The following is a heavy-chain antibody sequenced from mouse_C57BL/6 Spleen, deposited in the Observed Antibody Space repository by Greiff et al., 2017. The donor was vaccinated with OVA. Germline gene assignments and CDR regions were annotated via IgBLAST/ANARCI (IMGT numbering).Heavy chain of an antibody. J-gene: IGHJ2*01. V-gene: IGHV1-55*01. CDR1: GYTFTSYW. CDR3: AREEIYYGTLDY. CDR2: IYPGSGST. Sequence: QVQLKQPGAELVKPGASVKMSCKASGYTFTSYWITWVKQRPGQGLEWIGDIYPGSGSTNYNEKFKSKATLTVDTSSSTAYMQLSSLTSEDSAVYYCAREEIYYGTLDYWGQGTTLTVSS. D-gene: IGHD2-1*01.